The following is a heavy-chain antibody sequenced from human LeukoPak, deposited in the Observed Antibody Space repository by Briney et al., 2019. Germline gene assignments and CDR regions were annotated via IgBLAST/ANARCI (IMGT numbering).Heavy chain of an antibody. CDR2: ISRSSNYI. J-gene: IGHJ6*03. V-gene: IGHV3-21*06. CDR1: GFSFNSYS. Sequence: GGSLRLSCKASGFSFNSYSMNWVRQAPGKGLEWVSSISRSSNYIYYADSMKGRFTISRDNAKNSVHLQMNSLRAEDTAVYYCAREGFSRGYYQYYYMDVWGKGTTVTVSS. D-gene: IGHD6-13*01. CDR3: AREGFSRGYYQYYYMDV.